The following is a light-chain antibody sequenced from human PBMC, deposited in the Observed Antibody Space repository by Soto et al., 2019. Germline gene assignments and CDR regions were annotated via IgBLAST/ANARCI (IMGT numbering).Light chain of an antibody. Sequence: IVVTQSPSTLSSFPGDRVTLSCRASQYINNRLAWYQHRPGQAPSLLIYQTSLRAAGIPARFSASGSGTDFTLTSSDVQPEDFALYYCQQYNKWLTFGQGTRLEVK. CDR3: QQYNKWLT. CDR2: QTS. V-gene: IGKV3D-15*03. J-gene: IGKJ5*01. CDR1: QYINNR.